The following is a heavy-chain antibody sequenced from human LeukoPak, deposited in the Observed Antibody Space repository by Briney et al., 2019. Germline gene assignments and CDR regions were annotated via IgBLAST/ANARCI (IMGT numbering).Heavy chain of an antibody. CDR3: ARDTNDYGDLYYFDY. Sequence: SETLSLTCTVSGGSISSYYWSRLRQPTGKGLEWIGRIYTSGSTNYNPSLRSRVTMSVDTSKNQFSLKLSSVTAADTAVYYCARDTNDYGDLYYFDYWGQGTLVTVSS. J-gene: IGHJ4*02. CDR2: IYTSGST. D-gene: IGHD4-17*01. CDR1: GGSISSYY. V-gene: IGHV4-4*07.